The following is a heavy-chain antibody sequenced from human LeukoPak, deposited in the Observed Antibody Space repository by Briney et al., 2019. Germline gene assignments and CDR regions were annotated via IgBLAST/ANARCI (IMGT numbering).Heavy chain of an antibody. J-gene: IGHJ2*01. CDR3: ARAAGSPPYWYFDL. Sequence: PSQTLSLTCTVSGGSISSGGYYWSWLRQHPGKGLEWIGYIYYSGSTYYNPSLKSRVTISVDTSKNQFSLKLSSVTAADTAVYYCARAAGSPPYWYFDLWGRGTLVTVSS. CDR1: GGSISSGGYY. CDR2: IYYSGST. D-gene: IGHD6-19*01. V-gene: IGHV4-31*03.